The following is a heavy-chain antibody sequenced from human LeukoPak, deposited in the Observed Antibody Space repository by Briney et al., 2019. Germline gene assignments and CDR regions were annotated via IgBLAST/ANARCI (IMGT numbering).Heavy chain of an antibody. CDR3: ARGPGLDIVLVTWDY. D-gene: IGHD2-2*01. Sequence: ASVKVSCKASGYTFTGFYIHWVRQAPGQGLEWMGWINPNSGGTKYAQRFQGRVTMTRDTSISTAYMELNSLRSDDTAVYYCARGPGLDIVLVTWDYWGQGTLVTVSS. J-gene: IGHJ4*02. CDR2: INPNSGGT. CDR1: GYTFTGFY. V-gene: IGHV1-2*02.